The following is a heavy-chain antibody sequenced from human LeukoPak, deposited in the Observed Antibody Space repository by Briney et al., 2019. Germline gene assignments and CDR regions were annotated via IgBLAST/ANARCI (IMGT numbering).Heavy chain of an antibody. CDR2: IYYSGST. Sequence: SETLSLTCTVSGGSISSYYWSWIRQPPGKGLEWIGYIYYSGSTNYNPSVKSQVTISVDTSKNQFSLKLSSVTAADTAMYYCARVTPYYDFWSGYLDYWGQGTLVTVSS. V-gene: IGHV4-59*01. CDR3: ARVTPYYDFWSGYLDY. CDR1: GGSISSYY. J-gene: IGHJ4*02. D-gene: IGHD3-3*01.